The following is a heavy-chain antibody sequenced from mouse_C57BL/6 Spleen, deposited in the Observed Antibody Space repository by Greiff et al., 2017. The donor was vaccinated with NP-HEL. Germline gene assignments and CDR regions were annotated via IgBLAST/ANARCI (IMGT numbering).Heavy chain of an antibody. V-gene: IGHV1-52*01. CDR1: GYTFTSYW. CDR3: ARSRITTGFDV. D-gene: IGHD1-1*01. Sequence: QVQLQQPGAELVRPGSSVKLSCKASGYTFTSYWMHWVKQRPIQGLEWIGNIDPSDSETHYNQKFKDKATLTVDKSSSTAYMQLSSLTSEDSAVYYCARSRITTGFDVWGTGTTVTVSS. J-gene: IGHJ1*03. CDR2: IDPSDSET.